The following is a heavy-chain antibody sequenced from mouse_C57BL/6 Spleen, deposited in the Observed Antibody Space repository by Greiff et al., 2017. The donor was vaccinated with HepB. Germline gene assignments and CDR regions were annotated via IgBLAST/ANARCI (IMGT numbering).Heavy chain of an antibody. CDR3: ESRGYYYGRSGAMDY. D-gene: IGHD1-1*01. CDR1: GYSFTGYY. Sequence: EVQLQESGPELVKPGASVKISCKASGYSFTGYYMNWVKQSPEKSLEWIGEINPSTGGTTYNQKFKAKATLTVDNSSSTAYMQLKSLTSEDSAVYYCESRGYYYGRSGAMDYWGQGTSVTVSS. V-gene: IGHV1-42*01. J-gene: IGHJ4*01. CDR2: INPSTGGT.